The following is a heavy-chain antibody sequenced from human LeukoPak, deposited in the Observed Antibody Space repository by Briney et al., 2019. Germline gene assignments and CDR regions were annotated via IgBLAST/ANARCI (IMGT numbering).Heavy chain of an antibody. CDR3: ARRYSAYDPYFDY. CDR2: LYYIGST. J-gene: IGHJ4*02. Sequence: SETLSLTCTVSGGSISSYYWSWIRQPPGKGLGWIGYLYYIGSTNYNPSLKSRVTISVDTSKNQFSLMLSSVTAADTAVYYCARRYSAYDPYFDYWGQGTLVTVSS. V-gene: IGHV4-59*08. CDR1: GGSISSYY. D-gene: IGHD5-12*01.